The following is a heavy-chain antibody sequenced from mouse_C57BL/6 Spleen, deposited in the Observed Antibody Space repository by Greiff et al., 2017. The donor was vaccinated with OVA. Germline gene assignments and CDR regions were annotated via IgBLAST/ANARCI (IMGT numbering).Heavy chain of an antibody. CDR3: ARYYGNYDAMDY. CDR2: IYPGDGYT. V-gene: IGHV1-82*01. CDR1: GYAFSSSW. D-gene: IGHD2-1*01. Sequence: VQLQQSGPELVKPGASVKISCKASGYAFSSSWMNWVKQRPGKGLEWIGRIYPGDGYTNYNGKFKGKATLTADKSSSTAYMQLSSLTSEDSAVYYCARYYGNYDAMDYWGQGTSVTVSS. J-gene: IGHJ4*01.